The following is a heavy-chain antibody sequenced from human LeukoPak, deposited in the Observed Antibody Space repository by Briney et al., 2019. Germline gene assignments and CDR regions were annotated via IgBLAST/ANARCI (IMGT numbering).Heavy chain of an antibody. CDR1: GGSISSYY. CDR2: IYYSGST. Sequence: SETLSLTCTVSGGSISSYYWSWIRQPPGKGLEWIGYIYYSGSTNYNLSLKSRVTISVDTSKNQFSLKLSSVTAADTAVYYCARDTLLDAFDIWGQGTMVTVSS. V-gene: IGHV4-59*01. J-gene: IGHJ3*02. CDR3: ARDTLLDAFDI.